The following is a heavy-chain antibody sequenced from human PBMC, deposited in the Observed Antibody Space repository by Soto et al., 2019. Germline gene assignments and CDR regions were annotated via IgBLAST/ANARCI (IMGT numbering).Heavy chain of an antibody. CDR1: GGSISSGGYY. D-gene: IGHD2-15*01. J-gene: IGHJ6*02. V-gene: IGHV4-31*03. Sequence: SETLSLTCTVSGGSISSGGYYWSWIRQHPGKGLEWIGYIYYSGSTYYNPSLKSRVTISVDTSKNQFSLKLSSVTAADTAVYYCARVIRAGGYNYGMDVWVQGTTVTVS. CDR3: ARVIRAGGYNYGMDV. CDR2: IYYSGST.